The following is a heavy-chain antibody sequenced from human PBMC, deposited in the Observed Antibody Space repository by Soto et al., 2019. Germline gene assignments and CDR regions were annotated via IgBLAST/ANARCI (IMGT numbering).Heavy chain of an antibody. D-gene: IGHD2-15*01. J-gene: IGHJ5*02. CDR3: ARQGYCGGSSCSTHFDP. V-gene: IGHV1-18*01. CDR2: ISAYSRNT. Sequence: ASVKVSCKASGYTCTSYGFSWVRQAPGQGLEWMGWISAYSRNTNYAQKLQGRVTMTTDTSTSTAYMELRSLRSDDTAVYYCARQGYCGGSSCSTHFDPWGQGTLVTVSS. CDR1: GYTCTSYG.